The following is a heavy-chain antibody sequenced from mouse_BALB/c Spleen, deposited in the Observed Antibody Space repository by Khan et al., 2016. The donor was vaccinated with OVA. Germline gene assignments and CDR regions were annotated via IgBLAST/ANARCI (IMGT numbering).Heavy chain of an antibody. CDR2: INTHSGVP. J-gene: IGHJ2*01. CDR1: GYTFTTAG. Sequence: QIQLVQSGPELKKPGETVRISCKASGYTFTTAGMQWVQKMPGKGLKWIGWINTHSGVPNYADDFKGRFAFSLDTSANTAYLQISNLNNEDTATYFGARDGDFFDYWGQGTTLTVSS. V-gene: IGHV9-4*02. CDR3: ARDGDFFDY.